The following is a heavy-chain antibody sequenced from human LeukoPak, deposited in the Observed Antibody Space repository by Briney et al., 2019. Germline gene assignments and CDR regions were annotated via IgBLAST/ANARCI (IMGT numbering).Heavy chain of an antibody. CDR3: ARVGVGATGGHYYYYLDV. CDR1: GGSFSGYY. J-gene: IGHJ6*03. CDR2: INHRGGT. Sequence: SETLSLTCAVYGGSFSGYYWSWVRQRPGKGLEWGGEINHRGGTNYNPSLKSRVTISLYPSKNQFSLKLSSVPAADTAVYYCARVGVGATGGHYYYYLDVWGKGTTVTVSS. D-gene: IGHD1-26*01. V-gene: IGHV4-34*01.